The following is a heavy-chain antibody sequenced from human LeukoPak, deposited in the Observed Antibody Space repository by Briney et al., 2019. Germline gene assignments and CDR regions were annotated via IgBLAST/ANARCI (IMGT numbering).Heavy chain of an antibody. CDR2: IYHSGST. Sequence: SETLSLTCAVSGYSISSGYYWGWIRQPPGKGLEWIGSIYHSGSTYYNPSLKSRVTISVDTSKNQFYLKLSSVTAADTAVYYCARYLPAAILFDYWGQGTLVTVSS. J-gene: IGHJ4*02. V-gene: IGHV4-38-2*01. CDR1: GYSISSGYY. CDR3: ARYLPAAILFDY. D-gene: IGHD2-2*01.